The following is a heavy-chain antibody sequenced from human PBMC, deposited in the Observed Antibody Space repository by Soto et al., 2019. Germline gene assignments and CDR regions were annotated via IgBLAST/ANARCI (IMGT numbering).Heavy chain of an antibody. CDR3: ARAAAAGSNDAFDI. CDR1: GFTFSSYW. V-gene: IGHV3-7*01. D-gene: IGHD6-13*01. CDR2: IKQDGSEK. J-gene: IGHJ3*02. Sequence: GGSLRLSCAASGFTFSSYWMSWVRQAPGKGLEWVANIKQDGSEKYYVASVKGRVTISRDNAKNSLYLQMNSLRAEDTAVYYCARAAAAGSNDAFDIWGQGTMVTVSS.